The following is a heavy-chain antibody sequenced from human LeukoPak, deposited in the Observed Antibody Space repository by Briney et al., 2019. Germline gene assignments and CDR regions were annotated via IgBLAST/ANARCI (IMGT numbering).Heavy chain of an antibody. J-gene: IGHJ4*02. CDR3: AKDRGVVVVAATPVDY. CDR2: ISGSGGST. CDR1: EFTFSNYA. V-gene: IGHV3-23*01. D-gene: IGHD2-15*01. Sequence: GGSLRLSCAASEFTFSNYAMSWVRQAPGKGLEWVSAISGSGGSTYYADSVKGRFTISRDNSKNTLYLQMNSLRAEDTAVYYCAKDRGVVVVAATPVDYWGQGTLVTVSS.